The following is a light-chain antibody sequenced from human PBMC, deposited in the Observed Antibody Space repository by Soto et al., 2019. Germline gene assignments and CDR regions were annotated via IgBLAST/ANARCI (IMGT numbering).Light chain of an antibody. J-gene: IGKJ1*01. Sequence: DIVMTQSPATLSVSPGESATLSCRASQSVSSDLAWYQQKPGQAPRLLIYGASTRATGIPASFSGSGSGTEFTLTISSLQSEDSALYYCQHFNNWPWTFGQGTKVDNK. CDR2: GAS. V-gene: IGKV3-15*01. CDR3: QHFNNWPWT. CDR1: QSVSSD.